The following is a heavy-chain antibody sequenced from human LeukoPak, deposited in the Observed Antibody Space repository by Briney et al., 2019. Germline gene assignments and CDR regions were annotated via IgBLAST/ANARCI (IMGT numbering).Heavy chain of an antibody. CDR2: IYYSGST. CDR1: GGSISSSSYY. Sequence: SEALSLTCTVSGGSISSSSYYWGWIRQPPGKGLEWIGSIYYSGSTYYNPSLKSRVTISVDTSKNQFSLKLSSVTAADTAVYYCAKMTPVTSFQLLVLDSWGPGTLVTISS. V-gene: IGHV4-39*01. J-gene: IGHJ4*02. CDR3: AKMTPVTSFQLLVLDS. D-gene: IGHD4-11*01.